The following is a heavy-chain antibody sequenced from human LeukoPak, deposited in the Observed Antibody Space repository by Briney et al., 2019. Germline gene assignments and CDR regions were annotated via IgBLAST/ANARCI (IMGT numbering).Heavy chain of an antibody. J-gene: IGHJ3*02. CDR1: GFTFSSYG. CDR2: ISYDGSNK. CDR3: ASLGSGSGSYYQTDAFDI. D-gene: IGHD3-10*01. V-gene: IGHV3-30*03. Sequence: PGGSLRLSCAASGFTFSSYGMHWVRQAPGKGLEWVAVISYDGSNKYYADSVKGRFTISRDNSKNTLYLQMNSLRAEDTAVYYCASLGSGSGSYYQTDAFDIWGQGTMVTVSS.